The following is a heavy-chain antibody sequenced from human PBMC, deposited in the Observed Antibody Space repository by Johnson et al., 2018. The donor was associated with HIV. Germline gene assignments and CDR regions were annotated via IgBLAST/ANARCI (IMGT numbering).Heavy chain of an antibody. J-gene: IGHJ3*02. D-gene: IGHD6-13*01. V-gene: IGHV3-9*01. CDR3: TRDQYFGYSSSWGPYDAFDI. Sequence: DVQVVESGGGVVQPGRSLRLFCVGSGFTFSSYAMHWVRQAPGKGLEWVSGISWNSGSIGYADSVKGRFTISRDNSKNTLYLQMNSLKTEDTAVYYCTRDQYFGYSSSWGPYDAFDIWGQGTMVTVSS. CDR2: ISWNSGSI. CDR1: GFTFSSYA.